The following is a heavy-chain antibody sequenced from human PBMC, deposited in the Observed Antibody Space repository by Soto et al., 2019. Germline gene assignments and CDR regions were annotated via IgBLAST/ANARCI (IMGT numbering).Heavy chain of an antibody. CDR2: IYSSGST. CDR1: GGSISRYY. D-gene: IGHD3-10*01. J-gene: IGHJ4*02. Sequence: SETLSLTCAVSGGSISRYYWNWIRQSPGKGLEWIGYIYSSGSTHYNPSLQNRVTISIDTSKNQVSLKVNSVTAADTAVYYCARVHRHSYRVDLHDYRGQGTAVTVSS. CDR3: ARVHRHSYRVDLHDY. V-gene: IGHV4-59*01.